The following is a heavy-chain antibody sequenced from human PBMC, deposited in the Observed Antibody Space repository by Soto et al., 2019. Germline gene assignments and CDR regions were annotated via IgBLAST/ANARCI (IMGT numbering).Heavy chain of an antibody. Sequence: EVQLVESGGGLVQPGGSLRLSCAASGLTVTSKYMIWVRQAPGKGLEWVSVIYPGGSTHYADSVRGRFTFSRDNSKNTLYVQMRGLRAGGTAMYCCAGLRGGGFADHDYFDYWGRGNLVTVSS. J-gene: IGHJ4*02. CDR1: GLTVTSKY. D-gene: IGHD3-10*01. V-gene: IGHV3-66*01. CDR3: AGLRGGGFADHDYFDY. CDR2: IYPGGST.